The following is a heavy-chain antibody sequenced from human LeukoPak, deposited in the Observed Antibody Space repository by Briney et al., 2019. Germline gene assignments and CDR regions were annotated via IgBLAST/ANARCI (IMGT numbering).Heavy chain of an antibody. CDR1: GGSIRGYY. D-gene: IGHD3-10*01. J-gene: IGHJ5*02. V-gene: IGHV4-59*01. CDR3: ARGNVLLWFGELFEGNWFDP. CDR2: IYYSGIT. Sequence: SETLSLTCTVSGGSIRGYYRSWIRQPPGKGLEYIGYIYYSGITNYNPSLKSRVTISVDTSKNQFSLRLNSVTAADTAVYYCARGNVLLWFGELFEGNWFDPWGQGTLVTVSS.